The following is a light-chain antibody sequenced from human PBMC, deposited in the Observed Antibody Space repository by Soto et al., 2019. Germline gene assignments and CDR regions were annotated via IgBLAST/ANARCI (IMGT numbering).Light chain of an antibody. J-gene: IGLJ2*01. CDR1: SGHSNYA. Sequence: QLVLTQSPSASASLGASVKLTCTLSSGHSNYAIAWHQQQSEKGPRDLMKLNSDGSHSKGDGIPVRFSGSSSGAERYLTISSLQSDDEADYYCQTWGSGIVVFGGGTKVTVL. V-gene: IGLV4-69*01. CDR3: QTWGSGIVV. CDR2: LNSDGSH.